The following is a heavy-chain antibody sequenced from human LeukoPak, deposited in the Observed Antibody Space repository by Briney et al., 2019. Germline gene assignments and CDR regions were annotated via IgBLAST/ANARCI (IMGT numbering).Heavy chain of an antibody. V-gene: IGHV5-51*01. D-gene: IGHD3-9*01. Sequence: GESLKISCKGSGYSFTSYWIGWLRQMPGKGLEWMGIIYPGDSDTRYSPSFQGQVTISADKSISTAYLQWSSLRASDTAMYYCARRQTHNYDILTGPFDYWGQGTLVTVSS. CDR1: GYSFTSYW. CDR3: ARRQTHNYDILTGPFDY. J-gene: IGHJ4*02. CDR2: IYPGDSDT.